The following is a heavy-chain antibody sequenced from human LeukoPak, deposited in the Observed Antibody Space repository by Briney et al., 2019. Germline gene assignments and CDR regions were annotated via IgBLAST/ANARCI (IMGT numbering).Heavy chain of an antibody. CDR1: RFTFSSYS. V-gene: IGHV3-21*01. CDR2: ISSSSSYI. D-gene: IGHD3-10*02. Sequence: PGGSLRLSCAASRFTFSSYSMNWVRQAPGKGMEWVSSISSSSSYIYYADSVKGGFTISRDNAKNSLYLQMNSLRAEDTAVYYCAELGITMIGGVWGKGTTVTISS. CDR3: AELGITMIGGV. J-gene: IGHJ6*04.